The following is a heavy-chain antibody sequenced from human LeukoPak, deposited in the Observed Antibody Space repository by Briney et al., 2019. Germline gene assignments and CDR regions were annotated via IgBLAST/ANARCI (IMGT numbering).Heavy chain of an antibody. CDR3: ATYLLDSSTYVLSDY. CDR1: GFTFSSYS. Sequence: GGSLRLSCAASGFTFSSYSMNWVRQAPGKGLEWVSYISSSSSTIYYADSVKGRFTISRDNAKNSLYLQMNSLKTEDTAVYYCATYLLDSSTYVLSDYWGQGTLVTVSS. D-gene: IGHD3-22*01. J-gene: IGHJ4*02. CDR2: ISSSSSTI. V-gene: IGHV3-48*04.